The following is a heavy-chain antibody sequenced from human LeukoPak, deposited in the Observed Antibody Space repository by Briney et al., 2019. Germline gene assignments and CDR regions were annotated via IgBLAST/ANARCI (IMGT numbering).Heavy chain of an antibody. CDR2: ISSSSSTI. J-gene: IGHJ6*02. V-gene: IGHV3-48*02. CDR3: ARDCGGDCYSDYYYGMDV. Sequence: PGGSLRLSCAASGFTFSSYSMNCVRQAPGKGLEWVSYISSSSSTIYYADSVKGRFTISRDNAKNSLYLQMNSLRDEDTAVYYCARDCGGDCYSDYYYGMDVWGQGTTVTVSS. CDR1: GFTFSSYS. D-gene: IGHD2-21*02.